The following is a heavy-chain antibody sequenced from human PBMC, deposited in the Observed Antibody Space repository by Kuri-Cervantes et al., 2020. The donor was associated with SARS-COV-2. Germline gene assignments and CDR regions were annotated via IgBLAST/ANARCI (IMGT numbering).Heavy chain of an antibody. Sequence: GESLKISCAASGFTFSDYYMSWIRQAPGKGLEWVSYISSSSSYTNYADSVKGRFTISRDNAKNSLYLQMNSLRAEDTAVYYCARGGAIVVVPAAILTHYGMDVWGQGTTVTVSS. J-gene: IGHJ6*02. CDR1: GFTFSDYY. CDR3: ARGGAIVVVPAAILTHYGMDV. V-gene: IGHV3-11*05. CDR2: ISSSSSYT. D-gene: IGHD2-2*02.